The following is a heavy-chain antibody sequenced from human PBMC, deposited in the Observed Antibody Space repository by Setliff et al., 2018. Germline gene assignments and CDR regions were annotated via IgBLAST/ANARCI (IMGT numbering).Heavy chain of an antibody. CDR3: ARALGYCSRTSCYADAFDI. D-gene: IGHD2-2*01. CDR1: GYSISSDYY. J-gene: IGHJ3*02. V-gene: IGHV4-38-2*01. CDR2: MYHSGST. Sequence: SETLSLTCAVSGYSISSDYYWGWIRQPPGKGLEWIGSMYHSGSTYYNPSLKSPVTISVDTSKNQFSLKLNYVTAADTAVYYCARALGYCSRTSCYADAFDIWGQGTMVTVS.